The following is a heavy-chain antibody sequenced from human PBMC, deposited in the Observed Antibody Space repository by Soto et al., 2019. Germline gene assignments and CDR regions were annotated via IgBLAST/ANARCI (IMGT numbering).Heavy chain of an antibody. J-gene: IGHJ5*02. D-gene: IGHD6-19*01. V-gene: IGHV3-30-3*01. CDR2: ISYDGSNK. CDR3: ARPIREHSSGWYDWFDP. CDR1: GFNFSSYA. Sequence: QVQLVESGGGVVQPGRSLRLSCAASGFNFSSYAMHWVRQAPGKGLEWVAVISYDGSNKYYADSVKGRFTISRDNSKNTLYLQMNSLRAEDTAVYYCARPIREHSSGWYDWFDPWGQGTLVTVSS.